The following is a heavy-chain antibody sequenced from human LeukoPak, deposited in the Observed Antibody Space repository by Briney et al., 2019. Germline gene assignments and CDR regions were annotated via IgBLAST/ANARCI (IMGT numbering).Heavy chain of an antibody. D-gene: IGHD1-7*01. CDR3: ARGGRTGTTFVSDY. CDR2: ISSSSSYI. J-gene: IGHJ4*02. CDR1: GFTFSSYS. Sequence: PGGSLRLSCAASGFTFSSYSMNWVRQAPGKGLEWVSSISSSSSYIYYADSVKGRFTISRDNAKNSLYLQMNSLRAEDTAVYYCARGGRTGTTFVSDYWGQGTLVTVSS. V-gene: IGHV3-21*01.